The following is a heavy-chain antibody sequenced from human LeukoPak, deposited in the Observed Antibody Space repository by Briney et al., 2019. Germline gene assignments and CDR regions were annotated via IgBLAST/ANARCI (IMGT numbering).Heavy chain of an antibody. V-gene: IGHV4-59*01. D-gene: IGHD2-2*01. CDR3: ARRYCSSTSCYYFDY. CDR1: GGSISSYY. J-gene: IGHJ4*02. CDR2: IYYSGST. Sequence: SETLSLTCTVSGGSISSYYWSWIRQPPGKGLEWIGYIYYSGSTNYNPSLKSRVTISVDTSKNQFSLKLSSVTAADTAMYYCARRYCSSTSCYYFDYWGQGTLVTVSS.